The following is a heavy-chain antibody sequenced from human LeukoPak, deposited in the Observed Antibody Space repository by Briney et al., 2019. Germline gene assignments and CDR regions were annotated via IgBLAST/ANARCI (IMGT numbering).Heavy chain of an antibody. CDR3: ARGTYYYEF. V-gene: IGHV3-7*04. CDR2: MNQLGNEK. Sequence: GGSLRLSCAASKFTFTSYWMSWVRQAPGKGLEWVAYMNQLGNEKNYLDSVKGRYTISRDNAKNSLYLQMTSVRTEDTAVYYCARGTYYYEFWGQGTLVTVSS. D-gene: IGHD3-16*01. CDR1: KFTFTSYW. J-gene: IGHJ4*02.